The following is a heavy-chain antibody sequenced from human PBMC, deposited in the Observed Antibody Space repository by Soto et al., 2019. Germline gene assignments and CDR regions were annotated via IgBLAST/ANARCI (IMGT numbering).Heavy chain of an antibody. J-gene: IGHJ3*02. Sequence: GGSLRLSCAASGFTFSSYGMHWVRQAPGKGLEWVAVISYDGSNKYYADSVKGRFTISRDNSKKTRYLQMNSLRAEDTAVYYCAKDNTKRVVLDAFDIWGQGTMVTVSS. CDR2: ISYDGSNK. CDR3: AKDNTKRVVLDAFDI. CDR1: GFTFSSYG. V-gene: IGHV3-30*18. D-gene: IGHD2-15*01.